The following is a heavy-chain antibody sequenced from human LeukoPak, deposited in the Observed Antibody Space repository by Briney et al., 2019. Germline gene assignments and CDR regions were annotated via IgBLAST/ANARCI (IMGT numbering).Heavy chain of an antibody. D-gene: IGHD3-22*01. Sequence: GGSPRLSCAASGFTFSSYSMTWVRQAPGRGLEWVSSLSSSSSYIYYADSVKGRFTISRDNAKNSLYLQMNSLRAEDTAVYYCARDYGYYYDSSGYYLDYWGQGTLVTVSS. CDR1: GFTFSSYS. CDR2: LSSSSSYI. V-gene: IGHV3-21*01. J-gene: IGHJ4*02. CDR3: ARDYGYYYDSSGYYLDY.